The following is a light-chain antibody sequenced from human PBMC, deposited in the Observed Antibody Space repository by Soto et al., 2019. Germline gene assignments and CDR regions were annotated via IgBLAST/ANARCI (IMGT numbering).Light chain of an antibody. J-gene: IGKJ1*01. V-gene: IGKV3D-15*01. CDR2: GAS. Sequence: EIARTRXXAPLSVAPAEAATLXCRASQSVSRSYLAWYQQKPGQAPRLLIYGASTRATGIPARFSGSGSGTDFNLTISSLQSEDFAVYYCQQYYHWPRTFGQGTKVDIK. CDR3: QQYYHWPRT. CDR1: QSVSRSY.